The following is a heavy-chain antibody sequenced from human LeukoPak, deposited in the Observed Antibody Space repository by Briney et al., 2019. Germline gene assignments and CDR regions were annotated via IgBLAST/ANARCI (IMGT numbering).Heavy chain of an antibody. J-gene: IGHJ5*02. CDR3: ARGPYPNPRA. CDR1: GGSISSSNW. D-gene: IGHD1-14*01. Sequence: SGTLSLTCAVSGGSISSSNWWSWIRQPPGKGLEWIGEINRSGNTNYNPSLKRRITISADTSKNQFSLKLTSVTAADTAVYYCARGPYPNPRAWGQGTLVTVSS. V-gene: IGHV4-4*02. CDR2: INRSGNT.